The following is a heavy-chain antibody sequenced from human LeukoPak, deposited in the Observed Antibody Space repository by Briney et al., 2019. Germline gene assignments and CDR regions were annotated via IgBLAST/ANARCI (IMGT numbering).Heavy chain of an antibody. Sequence: SETLSLTCAVYGGSFSGYYWSWTRQPPGKGLEWIGEINHSGSTNYNPSLKSRVTISVDTSKNQFSLKLSSVTAADTAVYYCARGQIVATPRGYYYYMDVWGKGTTVTVSS. D-gene: IGHD5-12*01. CDR1: GGSFSGYY. CDR3: ARGQIVATPRGYYYYMDV. V-gene: IGHV4-34*01. J-gene: IGHJ6*03. CDR2: INHSGST.